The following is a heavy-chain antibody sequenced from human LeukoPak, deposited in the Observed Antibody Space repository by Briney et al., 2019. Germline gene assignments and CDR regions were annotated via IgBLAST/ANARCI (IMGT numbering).Heavy chain of an antibody. CDR1: GGSISSYY. CDR3: ARSPGRRFLEWSPPYYYYMDV. Sequence: KTSGTLSLTCTVSGGSISSYYWSWIRQPPGKGLEWIGYIYYSGSTNYNPSLKSRVTISVDTSKNQFSLKLSSVTAADTAVYYCARSPGRRFLEWSPPYYYYMDVWGKGTTVTVSS. CDR2: IYYSGST. D-gene: IGHD3-3*01. V-gene: IGHV4-59*01. J-gene: IGHJ6*03.